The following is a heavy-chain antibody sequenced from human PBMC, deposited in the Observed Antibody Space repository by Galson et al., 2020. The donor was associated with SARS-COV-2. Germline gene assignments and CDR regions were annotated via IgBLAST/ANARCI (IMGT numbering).Heavy chain of an antibody. Sequence: GGSLRLSCGVSGFPFNDFWMSRFRQAPGKGLEWVANIKGDGSETNYADSVKGRFSISRDNAANSLYLQMNSLRVEDSAVYYWSREGWQGGYWGQGTRVTVSS. J-gene: IGHJ4*02. D-gene: IGHD6-19*01. CDR1: GFPFNDFW. V-gene: IGHV3-7*01. CDR3: SREGWQGGY. CDR2: IKGDGSET.